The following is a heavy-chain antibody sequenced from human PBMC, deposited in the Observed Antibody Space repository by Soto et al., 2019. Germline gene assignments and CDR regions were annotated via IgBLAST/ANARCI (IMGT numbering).Heavy chain of an antibody. J-gene: IGHJ4*02. CDR2: IYYSGST. Sequence: QLQLQESGPGLVKPSETLSLTCTVSGGSISSSSYYWGWIRQPPGKGLEWIGSIYYSGSTYYNPSLKSRVTISVDTSKTQFSLKLSSVTAADTAVYYCASRYCSGGSCYPFDYWGQGTLVTVSS. V-gene: IGHV4-39*01. CDR1: GGSISSSSYY. CDR3: ASRYCSGGSCYPFDY. D-gene: IGHD2-15*01.